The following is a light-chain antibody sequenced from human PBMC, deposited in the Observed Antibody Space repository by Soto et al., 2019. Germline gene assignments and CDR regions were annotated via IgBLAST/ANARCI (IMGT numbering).Light chain of an antibody. CDR1: QSISSW. Sequence: DIQMTQSPSTLSASVGDRVTITCRASQSISSWLAWYQQKPGKAPKLLIYDASSLESGVPSRFSGSGSGTEFTLTISSLQPDDFATYYCQQYNSSFXQGTKVDIK. CDR3: QQYNSS. CDR2: DAS. J-gene: IGKJ2*01. V-gene: IGKV1-5*01.